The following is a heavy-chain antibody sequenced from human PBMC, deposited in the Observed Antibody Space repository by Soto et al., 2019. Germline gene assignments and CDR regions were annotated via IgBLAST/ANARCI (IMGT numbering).Heavy chain of an antibody. CDR2: IIPILGIA. V-gene: IGHV1-69*08. Sequence: QVQLVQSGAEVKKPGSSVKVSCKASGGTFSSYTISWVRQAPGQGLEWMGRIIPILGIANYAQKFQGRVTIPADKSTSTAYMELSSLRSEDTAVYYCARDLPLIAVAGTAFDSWGQGTLVTVSS. J-gene: IGHJ4*02. D-gene: IGHD6-19*01. CDR1: GGTFSSYT. CDR3: ARDLPLIAVAGTAFDS.